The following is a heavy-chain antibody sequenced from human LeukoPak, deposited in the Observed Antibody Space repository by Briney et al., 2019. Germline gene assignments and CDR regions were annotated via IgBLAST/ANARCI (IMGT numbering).Heavy chain of an antibody. V-gene: IGHV3-48*01. Sequence: PGGSPRLSCAASGFTFSSYSMNWVRQAPGKGLEWVSYISSSSSTIYYADSVKGRFTISRDNAKNSLYLQMNSLRAEDTAVYYCARSSGWDAFDIWGQGTMVTVSS. CDR2: ISSSSSTI. J-gene: IGHJ3*02. CDR3: ARSSGWDAFDI. CDR1: GFTFSSYS. D-gene: IGHD6-19*01.